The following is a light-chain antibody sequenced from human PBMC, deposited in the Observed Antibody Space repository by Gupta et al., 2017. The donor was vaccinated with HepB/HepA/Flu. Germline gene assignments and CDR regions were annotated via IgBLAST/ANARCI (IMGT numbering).Light chain of an antibody. V-gene: IGLV3-21*03. CDR2: YNS. CDR1: NLETKS. CDR3: QVWDTSDNHPV. Sequence: SYVLSQSPSVSVAPRKTALINCGGNNLETKSVHWYQQKPGQAPVLVVSYNSDRPSGIPERFSGSNSGNTATLSISRVEAGDEADYFCQVWDTSDNHPVFGGGTKLTVL. J-gene: IGLJ3*02.